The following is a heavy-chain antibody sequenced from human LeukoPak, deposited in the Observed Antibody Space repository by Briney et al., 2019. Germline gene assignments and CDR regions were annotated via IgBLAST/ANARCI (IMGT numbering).Heavy chain of an antibody. CDR1: GFTFSSYG. V-gene: IGHV3-30*18. CDR2: ISYDGSNE. J-gene: IGHJ6*02. CDR3: AKDKGPRRILSSMDV. Sequence: PGRSLTLSCAASGFTFSSYGMHWLRQAPGKGLEWVAVISYDGSNEYYADSVKRRFTISRDNSKNTLYLQMNSLRAEDTAVYYCAKDKGPRRILSSMDVWGQGTTVTVSS.